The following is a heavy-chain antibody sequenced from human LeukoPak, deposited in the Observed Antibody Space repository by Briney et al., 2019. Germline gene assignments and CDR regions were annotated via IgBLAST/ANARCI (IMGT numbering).Heavy chain of an antibody. D-gene: IGHD6-19*01. V-gene: IGHV4-39*02. CDR3: ARDPVHSSGWFAVSYYYMDV. CDR1: GGSISSSSYY. Sequence: PSETLSLTCTVSGGSISSSSYYWGWIRQPPGKGLEWIGSIYYSGSTYCNPSLKSRVTISVDTSKNQFSLKLSSVTAADTAVYYCARDPVHSSGWFAVSYYYMDVWGKGTTVTVSS. J-gene: IGHJ6*03. CDR2: IYYSGST.